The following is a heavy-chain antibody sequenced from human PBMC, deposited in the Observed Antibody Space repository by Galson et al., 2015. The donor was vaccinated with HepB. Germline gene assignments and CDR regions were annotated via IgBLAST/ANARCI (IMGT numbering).Heavy chain of an antibody. Sequence: SVKVSCKASGYTFTSYAMHWVRQAPGQRLEWMGWINAGNGNTKYSQKFQGRVTITRDTSASTAYMELSSLRSEDTAVYYCARDFVDTALGFDYWGQGTLVTVSS. J-gene: IGHJ4*02. CDR2: INAGNGNT. CDR1: GYTFTSYA. V-gene: IGHV1-3*01. CDR3: ARDFVDTALGFDY. D-gene: IGHD5-18*01.